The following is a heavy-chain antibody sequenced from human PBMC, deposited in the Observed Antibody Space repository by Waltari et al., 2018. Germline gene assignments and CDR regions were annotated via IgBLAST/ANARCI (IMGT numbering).Heavy chain of an antibody. Sequence: QLQLQESGPGLVKPSETLSLTCTVSGGSIRSSSYYWGWIRQPPGKGLEWIGSIYYSGSTYYNPSLKSRVTISVDTSKNQFSLKLSSVTAADTAVYYCAIQGDYRDAFDIWGQGTMVTVSS. CDR3: AIQGDYRDAFDI. J-gene: IGHJ3*02. V-gene: IGHV4-39*07. CDR2: IYYSGST. CDR1: GGSIRSSSYY. D-gene: IGHD4-17*01.